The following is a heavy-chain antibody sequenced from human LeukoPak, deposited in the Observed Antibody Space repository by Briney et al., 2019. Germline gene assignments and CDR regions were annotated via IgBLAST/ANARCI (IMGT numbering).Heavy chain of an antibody. CDR2: ISNGGSAT. V-gene: IGHV3-7*03. D-gene: IGHD3-10*02. J-gene: IGHJ4*02. CDR1: GYTFSPYW. CDR3: TRENYVPDS. Sequence: GGSLRLSCVASGYTFSPYWTSWVRQTPGKGLEWVASISNGGSATYYVDSVRGRFTISRDDAKNSLFLQMNSLRADDTAVYYCTRENYVPDSWGQGTLVTVSS.